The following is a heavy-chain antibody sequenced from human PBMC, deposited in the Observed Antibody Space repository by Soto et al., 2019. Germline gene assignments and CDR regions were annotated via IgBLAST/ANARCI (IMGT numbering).Heavy chain of an antibody. CDR1: GGSISGSSYY. Sequence: SETLSLTCTVSGGSISGSSYYWGWIRQAPGKGLEWIGSIYYTGSTYYNPSLKSRVTISVDTSKNQFSLKLTSVTAAETAVYYCARHVKWTPSDYWGQGTPVTVS. V-gene: IGHV4-39*01. J-gene: IGHJ4*02. D-gene: IGHD1-26*01. CDR2: IYYTGST. CDR3: ARHVKWTPSDY.